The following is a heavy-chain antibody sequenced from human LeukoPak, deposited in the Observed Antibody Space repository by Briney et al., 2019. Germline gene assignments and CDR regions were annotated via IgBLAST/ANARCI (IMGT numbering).Heavy chain of an antibody. Sequence: SETLSLTCTVSGGSISSYYWSWIRQPPGKGLEWIGYIYYSGSTNYNPSLKSRVTISVDTSKNQFSLKLSSVTAADTAVYYCARQVTMIVVTSSEYYFDYWGQGTLVTVSS. CDR2: IYYSGST. V-gene: IGHV4-59*08. CDR3: ARQVTMIVVTSSEYYFDY. J-gene: IGHJ4*02. CDR1: GGSISSYY. D-gene: IGHD3-22*01.